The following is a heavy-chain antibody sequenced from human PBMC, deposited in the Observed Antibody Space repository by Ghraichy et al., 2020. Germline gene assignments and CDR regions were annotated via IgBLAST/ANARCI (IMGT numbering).Heavy chain of an antibody. CDR1: GYSFTSYW. V-gene: IGHV5-10-1*01. CDR2: IDSSDSYT. J-gene: IGHJ5*02. CDR3: AESSSSDNNWFDP. D-gene: IGHD6-6*01. Sequence: GESLNISCKGSGYSFTSYWISWVRQMPGKGLEWMGRIDSSDSYTNYSPSFQGHVTISADKSISTAYLQWSSLKASDTAMYYCAESSSSDNNWFDPWGQGTLVTVSS.